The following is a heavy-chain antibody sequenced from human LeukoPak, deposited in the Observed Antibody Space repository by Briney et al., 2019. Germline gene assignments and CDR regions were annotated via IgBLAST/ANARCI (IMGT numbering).Heavy chain of an antibody. CDR1: GFTFSTYW. D-gene: IGHD5-18*01. CDR2: IKQDGSEK. Sequence: GGSLRLSCAASGFTFSTYWMSWVRQAPGKGLEWVANIKQDGSEKYYVDSLKGRFTISRDNAKNSLYLQMNSLRAEDTALYYCAREYTAMVTAHFDYWGQGTLVTVSS. J-gene: IGHJ4*02. CDR3: AREYTAMVTAHFDY. V-gene: IGHV3-7*03.